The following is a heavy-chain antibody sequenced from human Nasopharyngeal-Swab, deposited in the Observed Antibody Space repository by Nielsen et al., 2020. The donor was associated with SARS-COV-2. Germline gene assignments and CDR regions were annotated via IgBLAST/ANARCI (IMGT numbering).Heavy chain of an antibody. J-gene: IGHJ6*03. CDR2: IYYSGST. V-gene: IGHV4-59*01. Sequence: SETLSLTCTVSGGSISSYYWSWIRQPPGKGLEWIGYIYYSGSTNYNPSLKSRVTISVDTSKNQFSLKLSSVTAADTAVYYCARVGVVVPAAIVDYYYYTDVWGKGTTVTVSS. D-gene: IGHD2-2*01. CDR1: GGSISSYY. CDR3: ARVGVVVPAAIVDYYYYTDV.